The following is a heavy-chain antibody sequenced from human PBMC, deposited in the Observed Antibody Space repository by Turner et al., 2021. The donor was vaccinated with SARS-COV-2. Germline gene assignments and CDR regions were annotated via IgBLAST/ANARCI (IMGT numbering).Heavy chain of an antibody. V-gene: IGHV3-20*01. D-gene: IGHD6-13*01. CDR2: IYWNGCRT. CDR3: ARRISAAGFLDP. J-gene: IGHJ5*02. Sequence: QLVHSGGGVVRPGASRRPSCASSGIPVGDYGMTWLGQLPGRGLGWVASIYWNGCRTSYADSVNGRSTISRDNAKNSLYRQRNDLRAEDTALYHCARRISAAGFLDPWGQGTLVTVSS. CDR1: GIPVGDYG.